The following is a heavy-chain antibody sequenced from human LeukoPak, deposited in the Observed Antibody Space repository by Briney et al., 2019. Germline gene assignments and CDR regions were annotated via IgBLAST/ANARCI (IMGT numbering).Heavy chain of an antibody. CDR1: GGSISSYY. J-gene: IGHJ4*02. Sequence: SETLSLTCTVPGGSISSYYWSWIRQPPGKGLEWIGYIYYSGSTNYNPSLKSRVTISVDTSKNQFSLKLSSVTAADTAVYYCARVSFTAMVLDYWGQGTLVTVSS. CDR3: ARVSFTAMVLDY. CDR2: IYYSGST. V-gene: IGHV4-59*01. D-gene: IGHD5-18*01.